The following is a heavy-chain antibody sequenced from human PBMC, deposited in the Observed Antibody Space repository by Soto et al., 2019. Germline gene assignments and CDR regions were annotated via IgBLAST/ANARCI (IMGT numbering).Heavy chain of an antibody. J-gene: IGHJ3*02. CDR1: GFTFSSYS. V-gene: IGHV3-48*01. CDR2: ISSSSSTI. D-gene: IGHD3-16*01. Sequence: GGSLRLSCAASGFTFSSYSMNWVRQAPGKGLEWVSYISSSSSTIYYADSVKGRFTISRDNAKNSLYLQMNSLRAEDTAVYYCARGGSFPYREAFDIWGQGTMVTVSS. CDR3: ARGGSFPYREAFDI.